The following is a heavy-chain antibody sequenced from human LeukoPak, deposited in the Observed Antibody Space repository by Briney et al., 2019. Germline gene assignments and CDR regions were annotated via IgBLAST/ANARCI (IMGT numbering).Heavy chain of an antibody. CDR3: AREAAYYYDSSGSDY. V-gene: IGHV1-18*01. D-gene: IGHD3-22*01. CDR1: GYTFTSYG. J-gene: IGHJ4*02. Sequence: ASVKVSCKASGYTFTSYGISWVRQAPGQGLEWMGWISAYNGNTNYAQKLQGRVTMTTDTSTSTAYMELRSLRSDDTAVYYCAREAAYYYDSSGSDYWGQGTLVTVSS. CDR2: ISAYNGNT.